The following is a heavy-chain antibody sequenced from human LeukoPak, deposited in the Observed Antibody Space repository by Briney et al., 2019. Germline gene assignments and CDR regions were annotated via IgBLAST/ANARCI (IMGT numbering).Heavy chain of an antibody. D-gene: IGHD1-26*01. Sequence: ASVKDSCKASGYTFTSYYMHWVRQAPGQGLEWMGIINPSGGSTSYAQKFQGRVTMTRDMSTSTVYMELSSLRSEDTAVYYCAREDGGGLLVGAISNFDYWGQGTLVTVSS. CDR3: AREDGGGLLVGAISNFDY. V-gene: IGHV1-46*01. CDR1: GYTFTSYY. CDR2: INPSGGST. J-gene: IGHJ4*02.